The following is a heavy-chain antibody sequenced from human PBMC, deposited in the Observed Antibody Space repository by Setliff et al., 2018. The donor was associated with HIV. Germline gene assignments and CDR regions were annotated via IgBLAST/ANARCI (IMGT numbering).Heavy chain of an antibody. CDR3: ARGANILIRTDYYYHMDV. V-gene: IGHV1-69*13. J-gene: IGHJ6*03. Sequence: GASVKVSCKASGGTLNTYGISWGRQAPGQGLEWMGGIIPMFGIEKYAQKFQGRVKITADESTTTAYMELSSLRSEDTALYYCARGANILIRTDYYYHMDVWGKGTTVTVSS. CDR1: GGTLNTYG. CDR2: IIPMFGIE. D-gene: IGHD3-16*01.